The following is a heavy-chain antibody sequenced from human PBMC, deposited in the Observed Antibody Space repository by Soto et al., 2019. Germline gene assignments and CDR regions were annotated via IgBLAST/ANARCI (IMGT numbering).Heavy chain of an antibody. J-gene: IGHJ4*02. CDR3: AKDRLAGGFDY. CDR2: VSATAGTT. D-gene: IGHD3-16*01. CDR1: GFTFISYA. V-gene: IGHV3-23*01. Sequence: GSLRLSCAASGFTFISYAMSWVRQAPGKGLEWVSLVSATAGTTYHTDSVKGRFTISRDNSRNTVYLQMNSLRADDTAVYYCAKDRLAGGFDYWGQGTLVTVSS.